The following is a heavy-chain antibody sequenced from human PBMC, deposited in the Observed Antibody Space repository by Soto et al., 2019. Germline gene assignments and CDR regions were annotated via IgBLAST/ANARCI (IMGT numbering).Heavy chain of an antibody. D-gene: IGHD2-15*01. J-gene: IGHJ5*02. CDR2: INAGNGNT. CDR1: GYTFTIYA. CDR3: AGTILLAQYCSGGSCYSNWFDP. Sequence: ASVKVSCTASGYTFTIYAMHGVRQAPGQRLEWMGWINAGNGNTKYSQKFQGRVTITRDTSASTAYMELSSLRSEDTAVYYCAGTILLAQYCSGGSCYSNWFDPWGQGTLVTVSS. V-gene: IGHV1-3*01.